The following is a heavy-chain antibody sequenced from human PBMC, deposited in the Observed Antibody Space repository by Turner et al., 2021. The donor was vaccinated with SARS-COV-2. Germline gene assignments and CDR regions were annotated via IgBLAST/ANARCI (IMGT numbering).Heavy chain of an antibody. CDR2: ISGYNGNR. D-gene: IGHD3-16*01. J-gene: IGHJ3*01. V-gene: IGHV1-18*01. CDR3: ARGSLWFDDLRENAFDV. CDR1: GYTFDTYG. Sequence: QVQLVQSGAEVKKPGASVKDSCKAVGYTFDTYGVVWVRQAPGQGLEWMGWISGYNGNRNYAQSLQGRVTMATDTSTNTAYMELRSLTSADTGVYFCARGSLWFDDLRENAFDVWGQGTLVTVSS.